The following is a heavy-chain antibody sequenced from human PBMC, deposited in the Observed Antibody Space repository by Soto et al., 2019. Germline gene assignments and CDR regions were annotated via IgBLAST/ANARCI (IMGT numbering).Heavy chain of an antibody. V-gene: IGHV4-31*03. CDR2: IYYGGST. CDR1: GGSISCGGYY. CDR3: ATDGSRIPSVDY. J-gene: IGHJ4*02. D-gene: IGHD2-21*01. Sequence: QVQLQVSGPGLVKPSQTLSLTCTVSGGSISCGGYYWSWIRLHPGKGLEWIGYIYYGGSTYYNPSLKSRVTISVDKPKIQYSLKLSLVTAAATAAYYSATDGSRIPSVDYWGRGTLVTGSS.